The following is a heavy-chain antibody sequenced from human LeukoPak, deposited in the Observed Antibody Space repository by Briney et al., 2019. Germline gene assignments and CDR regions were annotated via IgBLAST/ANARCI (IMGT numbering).Heavy chain of an antibody. D-gene: IGHD3-22*01. J-gene: IGHJ1*01. CDR1: GGSISTYY. CDR2: IFYSGST. Sequence: SETLSLTCTVSGGSISTYYWSWIRHPPGKGLEWIGYIFYSGSTNYNPSLKSRVTISVDTSKNQFSLNLSSVTAADTAVYYCARGNSYYDSSDYFPWESFQHWGQGTLVTVSS. CDR3: ARGNSYYDSSDYFPWESFQH. V-gene: IGHV4-59*01.